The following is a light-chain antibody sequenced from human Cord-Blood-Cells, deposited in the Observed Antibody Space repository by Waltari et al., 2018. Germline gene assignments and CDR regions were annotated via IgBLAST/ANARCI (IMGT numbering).Light chain of an antibody. Sequence: EIVLTQSPGTLSLSPGERATLSCRASQSVSNSYLAWYQQKPGQATRLLIYGASSRATGIPDRFSGSGSGTDFTLTISRLEPEDFAVYYCQQYGSSFTFGPGTKVDIK. CDR2: GAS. CDR3: QQYGSSFT. CDR1: QSVSNSY. V-gene: IGKV3-20*01. J-gene: IGKJ3*01.